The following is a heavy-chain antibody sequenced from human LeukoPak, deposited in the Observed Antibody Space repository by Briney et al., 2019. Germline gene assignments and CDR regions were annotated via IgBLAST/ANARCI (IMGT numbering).Heavy chain of an antibody. CDR3: AREAHYCSSTSCYTSPYGMDV. CDR2: IYYSGST. J-gene: IGHJ6*02. D-gene: IGHD2-2*02. CDR1: GGSINSGGYY. V-gene: IGHV4-31*03. Sequence: SQTLSLTCTVSGGSINSGGYYWSWIRQHPGKGLEWIGYIYYSGSTYYNPSLKSRVTISVDTSKNQFSLKLSSVTAADTAVYYCAREAHYCSSTSCYTSPYGMDVWGQGTTVTVSS.